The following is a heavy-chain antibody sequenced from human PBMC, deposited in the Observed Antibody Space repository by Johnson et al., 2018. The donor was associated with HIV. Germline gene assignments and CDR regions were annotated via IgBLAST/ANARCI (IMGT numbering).Heavy chain of an antibody. CDR1: GFTFSDYY. CDR3: ARERGYFGNPAFDI. V-gene: IGHV3-11*04. CDR2: ISSSGSTI. D-gene: IGHD4-23*01. Sequence: QVQLVESGGGLVKPGGSLRLSCVASGFTFSDYYMTWIRQAPRKGLEWVSYISSSGSTIYYADSVKGRFTISRDNARNSLFLQMNSLRAEDTAMYYCARERGYFGNPAFDIWGQGTMVTVSS. J-gene: IGHJ3*02.